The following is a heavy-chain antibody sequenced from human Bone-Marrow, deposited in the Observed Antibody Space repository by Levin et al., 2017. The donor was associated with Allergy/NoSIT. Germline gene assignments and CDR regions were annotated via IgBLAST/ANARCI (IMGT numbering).Heavy chain of an antibody. V-gene: IGHV1-69*13. CDR1: GGTFSNNA. CDR3: ARAGVVEWLLHRYNWFDP. D-gene: IGHD3-3*01. J-gene: IGHJ5*02. CDR2: IIPKFTTV. Sequence: SVKVSCKASGGTFSNNAITWVRQAPGQGLEWMGGIIPKFTTVKYAQRFQGRVTLTADESTSTAYMSLSSLTSDDTAVYYCARAGVVEWLLHRYNWFDPWGQGTLVTVSS.